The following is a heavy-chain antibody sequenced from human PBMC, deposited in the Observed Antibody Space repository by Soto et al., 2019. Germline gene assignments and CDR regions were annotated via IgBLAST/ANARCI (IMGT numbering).Heavy chain of an antibody. D-gene: IGHD6-19*01. V-gene: IGHV3-21*01. J-gene: IGHJ4*02. CDR3: TRDSGYFDY. Sequence: GTLSLSFAASGFTFSSYSKIWVRQIPGKGLECVSYISTGSGYIKYADSVKGRFTISRDNAKNTLYLEMNGLRVEDTALYYCTRDSGYFDYWGQGIQVTVSS. CDR1: GFTFSSYS. CDR2: ISTGSGYI.